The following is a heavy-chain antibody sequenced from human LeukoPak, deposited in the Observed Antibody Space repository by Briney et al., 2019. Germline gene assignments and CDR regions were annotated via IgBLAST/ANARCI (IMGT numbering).Heavy chain of an antibody. J-gene: IGHJ4*02. D-gene: IGHD6-13*01. CDR1: GFTFSSYA. Sequence: GGSLRLSCAASGFTFSSYAMHWVRQAPGKGLEWVAVISYDGSNKYYADSVKGRFTISRDNSKNTLYLQMNSLRAEDTAVYYCARGTPAADVYWGQGTLVTVSS. CDR3: ARGTPAADVY. V-gene: IGHV3-30*04. CDR2: ISYDGSNK.